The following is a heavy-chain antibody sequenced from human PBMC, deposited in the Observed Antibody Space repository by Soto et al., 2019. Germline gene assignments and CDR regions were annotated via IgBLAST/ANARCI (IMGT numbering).Heavy chain of an antibody. V-gene: IGHV1-46*03. D-gene: IGHD2-21*01. CDR1: GYTFTSYY. J-gene: IGHJ6*03. CDR2: INPSGGGT. CDR3: ARNRGEYYYYYYMDV. Sequence: GASVKVSCKASGYTFTSYYMHWVRQAPGQGLEWMGIINPSGGGTSYAQKFQGRVTMTRDTSTSTVYMELSSLRSEDTAVYYCARNRGEYYYYYYMDVWGKGTTVTVSS.